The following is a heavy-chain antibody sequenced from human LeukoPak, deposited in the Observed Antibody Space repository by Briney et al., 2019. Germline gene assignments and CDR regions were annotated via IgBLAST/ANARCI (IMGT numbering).Heavy chain of an antibody. CDR1: GFTFSSYA. CDR3: AKHGTPYDSSGRYSLDY. D-gene: IGHD3-22*01. Sequence: GGSLRLSCAASGFTFSSYAMSWVRQAPGKGLEWVSAISGSGGSTYYADSVKGRFTISRDNSKNTLYLQMNSLRAEDTAVYYCAKHGTPYDSSGRYSLDYWGQGTLVTVSS. V-gene: IGHV3-23*01. CDR2: ISGSGGST. J-gene: IGHJ4*02.